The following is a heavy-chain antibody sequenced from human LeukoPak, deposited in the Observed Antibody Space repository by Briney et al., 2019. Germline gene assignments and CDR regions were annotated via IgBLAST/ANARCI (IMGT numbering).Heavy chain of an antibody. CDR2: IKQAGSEK. V-gene: IGHV3-7*01. J-gene: IGHJ4*02. CDR1: GFTFSSYW. D-gene: IGHD3-22*01. CDR3: ARDDYYDSSGSITCYFDY. Sequence: TGGSLRLSCAASGFTFSSYWMSWVRQAPGKGLEWVANIKQAGSEKYYVDSVRGRFTISRDNAKNSLYLQMNSLRAEDTAVYYCARDDYYDSSGSITCYFDYWGQGTLVTVSS.